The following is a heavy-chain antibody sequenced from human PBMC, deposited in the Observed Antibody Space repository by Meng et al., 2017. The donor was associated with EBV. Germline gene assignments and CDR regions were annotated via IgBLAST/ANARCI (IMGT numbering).Heavy chain of an antibody. D-gene: IGHD6-13*01. CDR2: IIPIFGTA. Sequence: VQSGPVGAEVTQPVSLVKVPCRASGGTFSSYSIRWLRQHPRQGLEWMEGIIPIFGTANYAQKFQGRVTITADKSTRTAYMELSSLRSEDTAVYDCARAEIAADGRLDYWGQGTLVTVSS. CDR1: GGTFSSYS. J-gene: IGHJ4*02. CDR3: ARAEIAADGRLDY. V-gene: IGHV1-69*06.